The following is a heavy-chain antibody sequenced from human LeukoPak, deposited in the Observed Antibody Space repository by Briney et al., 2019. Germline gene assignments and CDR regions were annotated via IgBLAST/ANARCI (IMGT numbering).Heavy chain of an antibody. Sequence: GGSLRLSCAASGFSVSSNYMSWVRQAPGEGLDWVSGISDSGDSTYYADSVKGRFTISRDNSKNMLYLQVNSLRAEDTAVYYCAKDFRVYSSGWYYFDYWGQGTLVTVSS. CDR1: GFSVSSNY. V-gene: IGHV3-23*01. J-gene: IGHJ4*02. CDR3: AKDFRVYSSGWYYFDY. D-gene: IGHD6-19*01. CDR2: ISDSGDST.